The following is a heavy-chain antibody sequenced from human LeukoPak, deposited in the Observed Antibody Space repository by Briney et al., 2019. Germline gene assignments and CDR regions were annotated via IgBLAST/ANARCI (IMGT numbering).Heavy chain of an antibody. CDR3: ARDRGYQLLDYYYYYGMDV. CDR2: IYYSGST. V-gene: IGHV4-59*01. D-gene: IGHD2-2*01. Sequence: SETLSLTCTVSGGSISSYYWSWIRQPPGKGLEWIGYIYYSGSTNYNPSLESRVTISVDTSKNQFSLKLSSVTAADTAVYYCARDRGYQLLDYYYYYGMDVWGQGTTVTVSS. CDR1: GGSISSYY. J-gene: IGHJ6*02.